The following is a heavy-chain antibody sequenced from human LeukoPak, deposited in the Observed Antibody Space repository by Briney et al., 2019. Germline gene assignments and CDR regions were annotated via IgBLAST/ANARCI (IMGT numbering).Heavy chain of an antibody. CDR2: ISDSGGST. Sequence: GGSLRLSCAASGFTFTSYTMTWVRQAPGKGLEWVSGISDSGGSTHYADSVKGRFTISRDNSKNTLYLQMNSLRAEDTAVYYCAKNRRVDYYDSSGYYSCFDYWGQGTLVTVSS. CDR3: AKNRRVDYYDSSGYYSCFDY. V-gene: IGHV3-23*01. CDR1: GFTFTSYT. D-gene: IGHD3-22*01. J-gene: IGHJ4*02.